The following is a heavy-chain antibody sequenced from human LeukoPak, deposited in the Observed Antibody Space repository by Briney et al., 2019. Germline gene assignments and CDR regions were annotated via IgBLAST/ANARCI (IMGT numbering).Heavy chain of an antibody. J-gene: IGHJ4*02. CDR1: GFTLSSYT. Sequence: GGSLRLSCAASGFTLSSYTMNWVRQAPGKGLEWVSSINNRGSYIYYADSVKGRLSISTENAKNSLYLQMNSLRAEDTAVYYCARDLCSGGTCHYFDNWGQGTLVTVSS. CDR2: INNRGSYI. D-gene: IGHD2-15*01. CDR3: ARDLCSGGTCHYFDN. V-gene: IGHV3-21*01.